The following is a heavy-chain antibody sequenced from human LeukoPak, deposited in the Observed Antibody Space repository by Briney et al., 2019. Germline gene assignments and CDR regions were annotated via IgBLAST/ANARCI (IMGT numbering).Heavy chain of an antibody. Sequence: SETLSLTCTVSGYSISSGYYWGWIRQPPGKGLEWIGSIYHSGSTYYNPSLKSRVTISVDTSKNQFSLKLSSVTAADTAVYYCATGRMTTVTLDYWGQGTLVTASS. V-gene: IGHV4-38-2*02. CDR2: IYHSGST. J-gene: IGHJ4*02. CDR1: GYSISSGYY. D-gene: IGHD4-11*01. CDR3: ATGRMTTVTLDY.